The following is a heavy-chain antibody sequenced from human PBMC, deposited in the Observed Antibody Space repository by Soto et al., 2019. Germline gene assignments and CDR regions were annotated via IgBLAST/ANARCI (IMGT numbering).Heavy chain of an antibody. Sequence: QVQLVQSGAEVKKPGSSVKVSCKASGGTFSSYAINWVRQAPGQGLEWMGGIIPILGTANYAQKFQGRVTITADESTSTAYMELSSLRSEDTAVYYCARGSGGSSYYYYGMDVWGQGTTVTVSS. CDR1: GGTFSSYA. CDR3: ARGSGGSSYYYYGMDV. D-gene: IGHD2-15*01. CDR2: IIPILGTA. V-gene: IGHV1-69*12. J-gene: IGHJ6*02.